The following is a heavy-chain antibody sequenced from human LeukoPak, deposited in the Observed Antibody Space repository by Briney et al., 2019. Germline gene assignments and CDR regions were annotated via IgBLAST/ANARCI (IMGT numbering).Heavy chain of an antibody. V-gene: IGHV3-23*01. J-gene: IGHJ6*02. CDR3: AKVSGGGLYYDGMDV. CDR2: ISGSGGST. CDR1: GFTFSSYA. Sequence: GGSLRLSCAASGFTFSSYAMSWVRQAPGKGLEWVSAISGSGGSTYYADSVKGRFTISRDNSKNTLYLQMNSLRAEDTAVYYCAKVSGGGLYYDGMDVWGQGTLVTVSS. D-gene: IGHD1-14*01.